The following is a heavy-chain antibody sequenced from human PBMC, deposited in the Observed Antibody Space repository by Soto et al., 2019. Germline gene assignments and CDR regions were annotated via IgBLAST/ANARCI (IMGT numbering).Heavy chain of an antibody. J-gene: IGHJ6*02. CDR1: GYTFTSYD. CDR2: MNPNSGNT. V-gene: IGHV1-8*01. Sequence: VASVKVSCKASGYTFTSYDINWVRQATGQGLEWMGWMNPNSGNTGYAQKFQGRVTMTRNTSISTAYMELSSLRSEDTAVYYCARGREVRDYYDSSGYRRAYYYYGMDVWGQGTTVTVSS. CDR3: ARGREVRDYYDSSGYRRAYYYYGMDV. D-gene: IGHD3-22*01.